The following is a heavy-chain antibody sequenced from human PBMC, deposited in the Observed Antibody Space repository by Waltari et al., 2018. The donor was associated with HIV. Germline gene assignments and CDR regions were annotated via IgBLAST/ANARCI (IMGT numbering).Heavy chain of an antibody. V-gene: IGHV1-18*01. CDR3: ARDRETYYYDSSGYLDALDI. D-gene: IGHD3-22*01. Sequence: QVQLVQSGAEVKKPGASVKVSCKASGYTFTNYGISWVRQAPGHGPEWMGWISTYNDNTNCAQKIQGRVTMTTDTSTNTAYMELRSLKSDDTAVYYCARDRETYYYDSSGYLDALDIWGQGTMVTVSS. J-gene: IGHJ3*02. CDR1: GYTFTNYG. CDR2: ISTYNDNT.